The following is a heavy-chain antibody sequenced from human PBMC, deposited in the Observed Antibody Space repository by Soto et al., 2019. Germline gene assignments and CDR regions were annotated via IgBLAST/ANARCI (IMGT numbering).Heavy chain of an antibody. Sequence: EVQLVESGGGLVQPGGSLRLSCAASGFTFSSYSMNWVRQAPGKGLEWVSYISSSSSTIYYADSVKGRFTISRDNAKNSLCLQMNSLRDEDTAVYYCARDRGYCSGGSCYSHYYYYGMDVWGQGTTVTVSS. V-gene: IGHV3-48*02. J-gene: IGHJ6*02. CDR2: ISSSSSTI. CDR3: ARDRGYCSGGSCYSHYYYYGMDV. D-gene: IGHD2-15*01. CDR1: GFTFSSYS.